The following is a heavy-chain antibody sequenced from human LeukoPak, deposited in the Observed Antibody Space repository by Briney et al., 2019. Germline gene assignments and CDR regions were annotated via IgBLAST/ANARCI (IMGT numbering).Heavy chain of an antibody. V-gene: IGHV1-8*03. D-gene: IGHD6-19*01. CDR2: MNPNSGNT. Sequence: ASVTVSCKASVYTFTSYDINWVRQATGQGLEWMGWMNPNSGNTGYAQKFQGRVTITRNTSISTAYMELSSLRSEDTAVYYCARVAVAGNKYCQHWGQATLVTVSS. CDR1: VYTFTSYD. J-gene: IGHJ1*01. CDR3: ARVAVAGNKYCQH.